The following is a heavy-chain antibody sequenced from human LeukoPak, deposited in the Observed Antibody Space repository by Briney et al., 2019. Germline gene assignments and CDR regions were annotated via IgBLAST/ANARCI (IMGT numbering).Heavy chain of an antibody. J-gene: IGHJ4*02. CDR2: MNPNSGNT. Sequence: ASVKVSCKASGYTFTSYDINWVRQATGQGLEWMGWMNPNSGNTGYAQKLQGRVTMTTDTSTSTAYMELRSLRSDDTAVYYCASSRGRDYYDSSGYLGYWGQGTLVTVSS. CDR3: ASSRGRDYYDSSGYLGY. CDR1: GYTFTSYD. D-gene: IGHD3-22*01. V-gene: IGHV1-8*01.